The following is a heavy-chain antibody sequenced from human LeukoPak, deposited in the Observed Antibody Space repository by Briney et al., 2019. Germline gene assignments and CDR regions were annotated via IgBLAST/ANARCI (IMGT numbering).Heavy chain of an antibody. D-gene: IGHD1-26*01. J-gene: IGHJ4*02. CDR1: GFTFSSYG. V-gene: IGHV3-33*01. CDR3: ARNFRGSGSYNYYFDY. Sequence: QAGGSLRLSCAASGFTFSSYGMHWVRQAPGKGLERVAVIWYDGSNKYYADSVKGRFTISRDNSKNTLYLQMNSLRAEDTAVYYCARNFRGSGSYNYYFDYWGQGTLVTVSS. CDR2: IWYDGSNK.